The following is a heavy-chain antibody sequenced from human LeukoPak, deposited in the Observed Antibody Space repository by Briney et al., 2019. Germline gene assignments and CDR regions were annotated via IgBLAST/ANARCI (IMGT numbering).Heavy chain of an antibody. J-gene: IGHJ4*02. CDR1: GFTFSDYY. CDR3: ARDPMIAEVHY. V-gene: IGHV3-11*01. Sequence: GGSLRLSCAASGFTFSDYYMSWIRQAPGKGLEWVSYISSSGSTIYYADSVKGRFTISRDNAKNSLYLQMNSLRAEDAAVYYCARDPMIAEVHYWGQGTLVTVSS. CDR2: ISSSGSTI. D-gene: IGHD3-22*01.